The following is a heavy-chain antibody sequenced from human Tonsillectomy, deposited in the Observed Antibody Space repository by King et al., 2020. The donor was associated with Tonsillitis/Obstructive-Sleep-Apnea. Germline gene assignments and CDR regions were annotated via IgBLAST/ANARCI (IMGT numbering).Heavy chain of an antibody. J-gene: IGHJ3*02. CDR1: GVSISSYY. D-gene: IGHD2-8*01. CDR2: FSYSGST. CDR3: ARDMVLEAGGDAFDI. Sequence: VQLQESGPGLVKPSETLSLTCTVSGVSISSYYWSWIRQPPGKGLEWIGYFSYSGSTYYNPSLKSRVTMSVDTSKNQFSLKLSSMTAADTAVYYCARDMVLEAGGDAFDIWGQGTMVTVSS. V-gene: IGHV4-59*01.